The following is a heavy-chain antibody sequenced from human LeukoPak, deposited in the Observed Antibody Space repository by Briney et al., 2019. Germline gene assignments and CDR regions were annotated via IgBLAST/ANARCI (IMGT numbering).Heavy chain of an antibody. J-gene: IGHJ3*02. V-gene: IGHV4-39*02. Sequence: SETLSLTCTVFGGSISSSSYYWGWIRQPPGKGLEWIGNIYFSGSAYYNPSLKSRVTISVDTSKNQFSLNLNSVTAADTAVYYCARDVTRASGIAAAATWAFDIWGQGTMVTVSS. CDR2: IYFSGSA. CDR1: GGSISSSSYY. CDR3: ARDVTRASGIAAAATWAFDI. D-gene: IGHD6-13*01.